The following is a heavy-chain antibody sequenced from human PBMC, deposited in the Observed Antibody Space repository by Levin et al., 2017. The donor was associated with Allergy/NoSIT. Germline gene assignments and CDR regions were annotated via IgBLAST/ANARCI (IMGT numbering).Heavy chain of an antibody. CDR3: ARDLRFAGYYYGMDV. CDR2: INPNSGGT. V-gene: IGHV1-2*02. CDR1: GYTFTGYY. J-gene: IGHJ6*02. Sequence: ASVKVSCKASGYTFTGYYMHWVRQAPGQGLEWMGWINPNSGGTNYAQKFQGRVTMTRDTSISTAYMELSRLRSDDTAVYYCARDLRFAGYYYGMDVWGQGTTVTVSS. D-gene: IGHD3-16*01.